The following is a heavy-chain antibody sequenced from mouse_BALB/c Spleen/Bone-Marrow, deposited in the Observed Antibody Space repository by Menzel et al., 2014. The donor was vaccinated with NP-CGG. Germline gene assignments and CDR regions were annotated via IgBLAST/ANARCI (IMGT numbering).Heavy chain of an antibody. V-gene: IGHV5-6-3*01. D-gene: IGHD2-3*01. CDR1: GFTFSSYG. J-gene: IGHJ4*01. CDR2: INSNGGST. Sequence: LKLSCAASGFTFSSYGMSWVRQTPDKRLELVATINSNGGSTYYPDSVKGRFTISRDNAKNTLYLQMSSLKSEDTAMYYCARERDGYFRDAMDYWGQGTSVTVSS. CDR3: ARERDGYFRDAMDY.